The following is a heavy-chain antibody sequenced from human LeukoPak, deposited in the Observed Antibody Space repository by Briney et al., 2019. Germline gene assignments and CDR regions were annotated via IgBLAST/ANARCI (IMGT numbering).Heavy chain of an antibody. CDR3: ARVKDHRGIAVAGSDY. J-gene: IGHJ4*02. CDR2: ISTSSSYI. CDR1: GFTFSSYS. V-gene: IGHV3-21*01. D-gene: IGHD6-13*01. Sequence: GGSLRLSCAASGFTFSSYSMNWVRQASGKGLEWVASISTSSSYIYYADSLKGRFTISRDNAKNSMYLQMNSLRTEDTAVYYCARVKDHRGIAVAGSDYWGQGTLVTVSS.